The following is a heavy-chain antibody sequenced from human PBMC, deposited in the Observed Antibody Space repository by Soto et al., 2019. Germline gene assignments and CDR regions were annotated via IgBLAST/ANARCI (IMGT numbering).Heavy chain of an antibody. Sequence: QVQLVESGGGVVQPGRSLRHSCAASGFTFSDYAMHWVRQAPGKGLESVALIWYDGSNENYAASVKGRFTISRDNSKKKLFLKMNSLRDADTAVYYCARGGVDTAMVNLLDYWGQGTLVIVSS. D-gene: IGHD5-18*01. CDR3: ARGGVDTAMVNLLDY. CDR2: IWYDGSNE. CDR1: GFTFSDYA. J-gene: IGHJ4*02. V-gene: IGHV3-33*01.